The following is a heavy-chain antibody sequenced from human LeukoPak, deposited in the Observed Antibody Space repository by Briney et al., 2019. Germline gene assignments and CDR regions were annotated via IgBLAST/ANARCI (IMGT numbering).Heavy chain of an antibody. Sequence: GGSLRLSCAASGFTFSSYWMSWVRQAPGKGLEWVANIKQGGSEKYYVDSVKGRFTISRDNAKNSLYLQMNSLRAGDTAVYYCARGDYDFWSGYYTGVDYWGQGTLVTVSS. V-gene: IGHV3-7*01. CDR3: ARGDYDFWSGYYTGVDY. CDR2: IKQGGSEK. CDR1: GFTFSSYW. D-gene: IGHD3-3*01. J-gene: IGHJ4*02.